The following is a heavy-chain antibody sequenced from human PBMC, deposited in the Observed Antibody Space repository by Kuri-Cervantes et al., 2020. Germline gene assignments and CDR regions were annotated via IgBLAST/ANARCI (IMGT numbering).Heavy chain of an antibody. Sequence: GESLKISCAASGFTFSDYYMSWIRQAPGKGLEWVSYISSSGSTIYYADSVKGRFTISRDNAKNSLYLQMNSLTTEDTAFYYCAKGIGQYSSSFPDYWGQGTLVTVSS. CDR3: AKGIGQYSSSFPDY. D-gene: IGHD6-6*01. CDR2: ISSSGSTI. V-gene: IGHV3-11*01. CDR1: GFTFSDYY. J-gene: IGHJ4*02.